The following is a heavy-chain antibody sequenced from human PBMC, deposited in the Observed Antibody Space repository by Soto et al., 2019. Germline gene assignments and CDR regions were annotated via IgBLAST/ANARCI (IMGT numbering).Heavy chain of an antibody. Sequence: QVQLVQSGAAVKKPGACLKVSCQASGYSFCDYGIAWVRQAPGQGLAWVGWISTYNGNTNYAQKFQGRVTMTTDTSANTAYMELKSLRSDDTARYYCARYGYSSGWYLGTGMDVWSQGTPVTVS. V-gene: IGHV1-18*04. CDR3: ARYGYSSGWYLGTGMDV. CDR2: ISTYNGNT. CDR1: GYSFCDYG. J-gene: IGHJ6*02. D-gene: IGHD6-19*01.